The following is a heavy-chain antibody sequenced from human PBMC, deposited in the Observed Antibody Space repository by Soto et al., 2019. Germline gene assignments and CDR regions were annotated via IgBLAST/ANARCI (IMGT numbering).Heavy chain of an antibody. J-gene: IGHJ4*02. D-gene: IGHD2-15*01. CDR2: IYYSGCT. CDR1: GGSISNYY. V-gene: IGHV4-59*01. CDR3: ARAGAATLSDY. Sequence: QVQLQESGPGLVKPSETLSLTCTVSGGSISNYYWSWIRQPPGKGLEWIGYIYYSGCTNYNPSLKSRVTLSVDTSKNQFSLKXSSVTAADTAVYYCARAGAATLSDYWGQGTLVTVSS.